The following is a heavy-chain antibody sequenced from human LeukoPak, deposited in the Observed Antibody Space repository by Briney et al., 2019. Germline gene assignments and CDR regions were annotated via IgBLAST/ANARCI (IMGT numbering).Heavy chain of an antibody. D-gene: IGHD1-14*01. J-gene: IGHJ5*02. Sequence: ASVKVSFKASGYTFTSYGISWVRQGPGQGLEWMGWISAYNGKTNYAQKLQGRVTMTTDTSTSTDSMERRSLRSDATDVYYCASAGGSDRKKSNWFDRWGQRTLVTAS. CDR1: GYTFTSYG. CDR2: ISAYNGKT. CDR3: ASAGGSDRKKSNWFDR. V-gene: IGHV1-18*01.